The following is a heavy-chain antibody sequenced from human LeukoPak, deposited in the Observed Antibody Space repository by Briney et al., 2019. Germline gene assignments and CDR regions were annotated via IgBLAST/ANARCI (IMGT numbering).Heavy chain of an antibody. Sequence: GGSLRLSCAASGFTFSSYAMSWVRQAPGKGLEWVSAISGSGGSTYYADSVKGRFTISRDNAKNSLYLQMNSLRAEDTAVYYCARGTYSSFDYWGQGTLVTVSS. J-gene: IGHJ4*02. V-gene: IGHV3-23*01. CDR2: ISGSGGST. D-gene: IGHD1-26*01. CDR1: GFTFSSYA. CDR3: ARGTYSSFDY.